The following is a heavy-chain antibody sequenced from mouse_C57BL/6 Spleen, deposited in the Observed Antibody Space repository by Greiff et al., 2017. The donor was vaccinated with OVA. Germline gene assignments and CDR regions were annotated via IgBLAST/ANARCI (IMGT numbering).Heavy chain of an antibody. CDR3: ASGYGSSSFAY. J-gene: IGHJ3*01. CDR1: GFTFSDYG. Sequence: EVQRVESGGGLVKPGGSLKLSCAASGFTFSDYGMHWVRQAPEKGLEWVAYISSGSSTIYYADTVKGRFTISRDNAMNTLFLQMTSLRSEDTAMYYCASGYGSSSFAYWGQGTLVTVAA. D-gene: IGHD1-1*01. CDR2: ISSGSSTI. V-gene: IGHV5-17*01.